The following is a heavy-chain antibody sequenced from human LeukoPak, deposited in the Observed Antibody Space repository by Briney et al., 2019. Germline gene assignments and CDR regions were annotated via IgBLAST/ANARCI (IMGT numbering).Heavy chain of an antibody. CDR3: ANDPTLYSSGWYYYYGMDV. CDR2: ISGDGGST. J-gene: IGHJ6*02. V-gene: IGHV3-43*02. D-gene: IGHD6-19*01. CDR1: GFTFDDYA. Sequence: GGSLRLSCAASGFTFDDYAMHWVRQAPGKGLEWVSLISGDGGSTYHADSVKGRFTISRDNSKNSLYLQMNSLRTEDTALYYCANDPTLYSSGWYYYYGMDVWGQGTTVTVSS.